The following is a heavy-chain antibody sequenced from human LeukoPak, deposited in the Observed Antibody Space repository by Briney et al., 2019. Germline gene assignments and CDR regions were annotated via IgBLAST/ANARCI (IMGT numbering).Heavy chain of an antibody. CDR1: GFTFSSYW. D-gene: IGHD3-10*01. CDR2: IKQDGSEK. CDR3: AREYGFGEFSFDY. V-gene: IGHV3-7*01. J-gene: IGHJ4*02. Sequence: GGSLRLSCVASGFTFSSYWMSWVRQAPGKGLEWVANIKQDGSEKYYVDSVKGRFTISRDNAKKSLYLQMNSLRAEDTAVYYCAREYGFGEFSFDYWGQGTLVTVSS.